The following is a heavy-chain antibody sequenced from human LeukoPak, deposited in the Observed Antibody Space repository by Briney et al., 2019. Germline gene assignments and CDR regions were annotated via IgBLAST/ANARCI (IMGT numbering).Heavy chain of an antibody. CDR3: ARQPFSSSWYYFDY. J-gene: IGHJ4*02. CDR2: IYPGDSDT. V-gene: IGHV5-51*01. D-gene: IGHD6-13*01. Sequence: HGESLKISCKGSGYSFTSYWTGWVRQMPGKGLEWMGIIYPGDSDTRYSPSSQGQVTISADKSISTAYLQWSSLKASDTAMYYCARQPFSSSWYYFDYWGQGTLVTVSS. CDR1: GYSFTSYW.